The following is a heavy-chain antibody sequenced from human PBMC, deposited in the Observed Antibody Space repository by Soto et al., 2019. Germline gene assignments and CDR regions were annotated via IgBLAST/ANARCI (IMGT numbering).Heavy chain of an antibody. CDR3: AAGDSSDTGDH. V-gene: IGHV1-69*13. D-gene: IGHD5-18*01. Sequence: VASVKVSCKASGDTLSHYGVGWVRQVPGKGLEWMGGTTAILGTRDYAQKFQGRMTITSDESTTTSYMELNSLTSDDTAVYYCAAGDSSDTGDHWGQGTLVTVSS. J-gene: IGHJ4*02. CDR2: TTAILGTR. CDR1: GDTLSHYG.